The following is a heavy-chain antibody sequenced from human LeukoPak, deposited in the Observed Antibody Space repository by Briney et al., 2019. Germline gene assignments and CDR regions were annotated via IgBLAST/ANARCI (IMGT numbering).Heavy chain of an antibody. CDR2: INLDGSDK. D-gene: IGHD3-16*02. Sequence: GGSLRLSCAASGFTFNNYWMTWVRQAPGKGLEWVGNINLDGSDKYYGDSVRGRFTISRDNAKNSLYLQMNILRAEDTAVYYCVRRYMATSAEDFDYWGQGTLVAV. CDR3: VRRYMATSAEDFDY. CDR1: GFTFNNYW. J-gene: IGHJ4*02. V-gene: IGHV3-7*01.